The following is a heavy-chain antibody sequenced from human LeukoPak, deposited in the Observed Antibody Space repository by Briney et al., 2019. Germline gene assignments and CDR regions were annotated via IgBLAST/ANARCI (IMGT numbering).Heavy chain of an antibody. V-gene: IGHV3-66*01. CDR1: GFTVSSNY. CDR2: IYSGGST. Sequence: PGGSLRLSCAASGFTVSSNYMSWVRQAPGKGLEWVSVIYSGGSTYYADSVKGRFTISRDNSKNTLYLQMNSLRAEDTALYYCASVIAAAEQAEYFQHWGQGTLVTVSS. CDR3: ASVIAAAEQAEYFQH. J-gene: IGHJ1*01. D-gene: IGHD6-13*01.